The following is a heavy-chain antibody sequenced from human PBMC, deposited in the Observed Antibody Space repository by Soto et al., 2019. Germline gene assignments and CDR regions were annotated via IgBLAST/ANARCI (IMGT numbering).Heavy chain of an antibody. CDR2: INAGNGNT. V-gene: IGHV1-3*05. CDR1: GYTFTSYA. J-gene: IGHJ6*02. Sequence: QVQLVQSGAEEKKPGASVKVSCKASGYTFTSYAMHWGRQAPGQRLEWMGWINAGNGNTKYSQKFQGRVTITRDTSASTAYMELSSLRSEDTAVYYCATSYSGYDYNYYYGMDVWGQGTTVTVSS. D-gene: IGHD5-12*01. CDR3: ATSYSGYDYNYYYGMDV.